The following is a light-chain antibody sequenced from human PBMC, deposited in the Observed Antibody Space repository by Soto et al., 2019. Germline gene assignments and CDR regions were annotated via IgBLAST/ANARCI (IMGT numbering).Light chain of an antibody. CDR1: QSVISSY. CDR3: QQDYNLPPWT. J-gene: IGKJ1*01. Sequence: PGERVTLSCRASQSVISSYLTWYQQKPGQAPRLLIYGASTRATSIPARFSGSGSGTDFTLTISSLQPEDFAVYYCQQDYNLPPWTFGQGTKVEIK. V-gene: IGKV3D-7*01. CDR2: GAS.